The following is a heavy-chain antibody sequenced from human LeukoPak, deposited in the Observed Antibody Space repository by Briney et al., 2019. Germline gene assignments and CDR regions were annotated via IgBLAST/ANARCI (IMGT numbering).Heavy chain of an antibody. J-gene: IGHJ4*02. D-gene: IGHD6-13*01. V-gene: IGHV3-48*01. CDR2: ISSSSNTI. CDR3: ARDSSSWYHHFDY. Sequence: GGSLRLSCAASGFTFSSYSMNWVRQAPGKGLEWVSYISSSSNTIYYADSVKGRFTISRDNAKNSLYLQMNSLRAEDTAVYYCARDSSSWYHHFDYWGQGTLVTVSS. CDR1: GFTFSSYS.